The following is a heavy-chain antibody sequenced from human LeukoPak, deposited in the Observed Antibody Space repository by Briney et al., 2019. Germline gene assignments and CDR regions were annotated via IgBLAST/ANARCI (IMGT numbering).Heavy chain of an antibody. V-gene: IGHV1-8*01. J-gene: IGHJ4*02. CDR3: ARATIWFGYYYFDY. CDR1: GYTFTSYD. D-gene: IGHD3-10*01. Sequence: ASVKVSCKASGYTFTSYDINWVRQATGQGLEWMGWMNPNSGNTGYAQKFQGRVTMTRNTSISTAYMELSSLRSEDTAVYYCARATIWFGYYYFDYWGQGTLVTVS. CDR2: MNPNSGNT.